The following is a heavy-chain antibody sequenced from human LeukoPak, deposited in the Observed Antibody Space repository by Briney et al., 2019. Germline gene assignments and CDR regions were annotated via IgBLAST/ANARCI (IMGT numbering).Heavy chain of an antibody. CDR3: AREGPDYYGSGSYFGYYFDY. D-gene: IGHD3-10*01. V-gene: IGHV4-59*01. J-gene: IGHJ4*02. CDR1: GGSISDFY. Sequence: SETLSLTCTVSGGSISDFYWSWVRQPPGKGLEWIGYIYHNGNTNYNPSLKSRVTISVDTSKNQFSLKLSSVTAADTAVYYCAREGPDYYGSGSYFGYYFDYWGQGTLVTVSS. CDR2: IYHNGNT.